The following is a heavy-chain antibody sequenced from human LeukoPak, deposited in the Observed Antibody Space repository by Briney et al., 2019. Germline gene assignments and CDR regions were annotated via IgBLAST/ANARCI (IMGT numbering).Heavy chain of an antibody. CDR1: GFTFSSYA. D-gene: IGHD3-3*01. CDR3: AREALRFPLFDP. V-gene: IGHV3-30-3*01. J-gene: IGHJ5*02. CDR2: ISYDGSNK. Sequence: GGSLRLSCAASGFTFSSYAMHWVRQAPGKGLEWVAVISYDGSNKYYADSVKGRFTISRDNSKNTLYLQMNSLRAEDTAVYYCAREALRFPLFDPWGQGTLVTVSS.